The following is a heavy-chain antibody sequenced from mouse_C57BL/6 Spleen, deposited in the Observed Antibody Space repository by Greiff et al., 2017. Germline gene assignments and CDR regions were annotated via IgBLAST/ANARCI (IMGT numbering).Heavy chain of an antibody. CDR3: ARNYGSYFDY. CDR2: IHPNSGST. V-gene: IGHV1-64*01. Sequence: QVQLQQPGAELVKPGASVKLSCKASGYTFTSYWMHWVKQRPGQGLEWIGMIHPNSGSTNYNEKFKSKATLTVDTSSSTAYMQLSSLTSEDSAVYYCARNYGSYFDYWGQGTTLTVSS. D-gene: IGHD1-1*01. J-gene: IGHJ2*01. CDR1: GYTFTSYW.